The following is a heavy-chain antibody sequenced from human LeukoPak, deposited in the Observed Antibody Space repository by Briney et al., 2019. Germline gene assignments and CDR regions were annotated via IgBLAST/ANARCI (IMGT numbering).Heavy chain of an antibody. J-gene: IGHJ4*02. CDR2: INGDGSTT. D-gene: IGHD4-17*01. V-gene: IGHV3-74*01. Sequence: GGSLRLSCEASGFTFSRYWMHWVRQAPGKGLVWVSRINGDGSTTNYADSVKGRFTISRDNVKNTLYLQMNSLRAEDTAVYYCAREWWGNYGDYDDYWGQGTLVTVSS. CDR1: GFTFSRYW. CDR3: AREWWGNYGDYDDY.